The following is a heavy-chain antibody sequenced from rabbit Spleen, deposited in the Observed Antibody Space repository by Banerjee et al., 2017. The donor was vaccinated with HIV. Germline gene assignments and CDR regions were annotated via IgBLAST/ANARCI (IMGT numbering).Heavy chain of an antibody. V-gene: IGHV1S45*01. J-gene: IGHJ4*01. CDR1: GLDFSDTYW. CDR3: ARDSYAYVGYNGAGDLTL. Sequence: QEQLVESGGGLVQPEGSLTLTCTASGLDFSDTYWICWVRQAPGKGLEWIACIYAGGSGNTYYASWAKGRFTISKTSSTAVTLQMTSLTAADTATYFCARDSYAYVGYNGAGDLTLWGPGTLVTVS. D-gene: IGHD6-1*01. CDR2: IYAGGSGNT.